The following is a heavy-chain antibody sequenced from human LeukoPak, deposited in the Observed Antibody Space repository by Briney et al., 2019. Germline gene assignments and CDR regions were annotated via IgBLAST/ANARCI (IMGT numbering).Heavy chain of an antibody. V-gene: IGHV1-46*01. Sequence: ASVKVSCKASGYTFTTYYMHWLRQAPGQGLEWMGIINPGGGNASYAQAFQGRVTMTRDTSTSTVYMELSSLKSEDTAVYYCARLGWTQLTYKHFYFDSWGQGTLVTVPS. CDR3: ARLGWTQLTYKHFYFDS. J-gene: IGHJ4*02. D-gene: IGHD5-18*01. CDR1: GYTFTTYY. CDR2: INPGGGNA.